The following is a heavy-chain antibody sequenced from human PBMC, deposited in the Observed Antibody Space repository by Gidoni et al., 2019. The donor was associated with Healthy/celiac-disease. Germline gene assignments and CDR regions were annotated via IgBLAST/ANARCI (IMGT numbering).Heavy chain of an antibody. CDR1: GGTFSSYA. V-gene: IGHV1-69*06. J-gene: IGHJ6*03. CDR3: ASGKRRGAGGYYYYYMDV. CDR2: IIPILGTA. D-gene: IGHD3-10*01. Sequence: QVQLVQSGAEVKKPGSSVKVSCKASGGTFSSYAISWVRQAPGQGLEWMGGIIPILGTANYAQKFQGRVTSTADKSTSTAYMELSSLRSEDTAVYYCASGKRRGAGGYYYYYMDVWGKGTTVTVSS.